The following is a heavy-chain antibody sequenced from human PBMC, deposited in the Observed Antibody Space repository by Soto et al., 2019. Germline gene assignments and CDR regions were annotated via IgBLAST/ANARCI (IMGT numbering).Heavy chain of an antibody. CDR3: ARRGVPPRVVYASYSFPRGHAFDI. J-gene: IGHJ3*02. CDR2: INHSGST. V-gene: IGHV4-34*01. CDR1: GGSFSGYY. D-gene: IGHD2-8*02. Sequence: QVQLQQWGTGLLKPSETLSLTCAVYGGSFSGYYWSWIRQPPGKGLEWIGEINHSGSTNYNPSLKSRVTISVDTSKNQFSLKLSSVTAADTAVYYCARRGVPPRVVYASYSFPRGHAFDIWGQGTMVTVSS.